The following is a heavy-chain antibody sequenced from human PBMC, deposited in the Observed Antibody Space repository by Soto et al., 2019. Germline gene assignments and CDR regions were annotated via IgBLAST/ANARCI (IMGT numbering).Heavy chain of an antibody. V-gene: IGHV1-69*06. J-gene: IGHJ5*02. CDR2: IIPILGTA. CDR1: GCTFSSYA. D-gene: IGHD4-17*01. CDR3: ARGQVTTVVTPGWFDP. Sequence: QVQLVQSGAEVKKPGTSVKVSCKASGCTFSSYAISWVRQDPGQGLEWMGGIIPILGTANSAQQFQGRVTITADKSTSTAYMELCSLRSEDTAVYYCARGQVTTVVTPGWFDPWGQGTLVTVSS.